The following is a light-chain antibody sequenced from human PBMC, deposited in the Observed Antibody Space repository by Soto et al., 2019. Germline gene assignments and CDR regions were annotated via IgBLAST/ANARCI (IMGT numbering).Light chain of an antibody. CDR2: SKV. Sequence: QSVLTQPPSASGTPGQRVTISCSGSSSNMGSNIVNWYQQLPGAAPKLLIYSKVQRPSGVPDRFAGSKSGTSASLAISGLKSEDEAAYYCAAWDDSLNGVVFGGGTKVTVL. V-gene: IGLV1-44*01. CDR3: AAWDDSLNGVV. J-gene: IGLJ2*01. CDR1: SSNMGSNI.